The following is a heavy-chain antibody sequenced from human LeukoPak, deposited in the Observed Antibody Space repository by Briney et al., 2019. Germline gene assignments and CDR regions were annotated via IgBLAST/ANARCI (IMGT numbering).Heavy chain of an antibody. CDR3: VKDLRSDFMGVLSRYLSY. J-gene: IGHJ4*02. CDR2: ISCNGGST. V-gene: IGHV3-64D*09. CDR1: GFTFGSFA. Sequence: PGGSLRLSCSASGFTFGSFAMHWVRQAPGKGLEYVAAISCNGGSTYYADSVKGRFTISRDNSKSTLYLQMSSLRAEDTAVYLCVKDLRSDFMGVLSRYLSYWGQGTLVTVSS. D-gene: IGHD2/OR15-2a*01.